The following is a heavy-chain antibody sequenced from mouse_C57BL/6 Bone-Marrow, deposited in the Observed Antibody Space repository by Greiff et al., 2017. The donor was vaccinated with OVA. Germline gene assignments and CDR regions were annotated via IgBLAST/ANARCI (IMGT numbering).Heavy chain of an antibody. V-gene: IGHV5-12*01. J-gene: IGHJ3*01. D-gene: IGHD2-1*01. CDR1: GFTFSDYY. CDR3: ASPYGNYGFAY. Sequence: EVQLVESGGGLVQPGGSLKLSCAASGFTFSDYYMYWVRQTPEKRLEWVAYISNGGGSTYYPDTVKGRFTISSDNAKNTLYLQMSRLKSEYTAMYYCASPYGNYGFAYWGQGTLVTVSA. CDR2: ISNGGGST.